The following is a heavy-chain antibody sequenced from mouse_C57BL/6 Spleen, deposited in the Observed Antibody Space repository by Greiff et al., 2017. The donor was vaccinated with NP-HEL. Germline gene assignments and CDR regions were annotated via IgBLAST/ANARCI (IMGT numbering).Heavy chain of an antibody. Sequence: QVQLQQSGPELVKPGASVKISCKASGYAFSSSWMNWVKQRPGKGLEWIGRIYPGDGDTNYNGKFKGKATLTADKSSSTAYMQLSSLTSEDSAVYFCSYNSAFDVWGTGTTVTVSS. CDR1: GYAFSSSW. V-gene: IGHV1-82*01. J-gene: IGHJ1*03. CDR2: IYPGDGDT. CDR3: SYNSAFDV. D-gene: IGHD1-3*01.